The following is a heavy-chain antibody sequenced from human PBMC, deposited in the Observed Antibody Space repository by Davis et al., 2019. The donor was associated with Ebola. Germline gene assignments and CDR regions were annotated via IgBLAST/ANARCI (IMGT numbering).Heavy chain of an antibody. CDR3: ARDAHGMDV. CDR2: ISYDGSNK. CDR1: GFTFSSYA. V-gene: IGHV3-30*04. Sequence: GESLKISCAASGFTFSSYAMHWVRQAPGKGLEWVAVISYDGSNKYYADSVKGRFTISRDNSKNTLYLQMNSLRAEDTAVYYCARDAHGMDVWGTGTTVTVSS. J-gene: IGHJ6*04.